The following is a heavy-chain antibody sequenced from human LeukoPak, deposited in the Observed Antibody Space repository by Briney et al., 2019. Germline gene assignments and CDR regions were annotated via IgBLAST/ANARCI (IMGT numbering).Heavy chain of an antibody. D-gene: IGHD6-13*01. CDR2: ISGSGGST. V-gene: IGHV3-23*01. CDR1: GFTFSSYA. J-gene: IGHJ6*03. CDR3: AKGGGSRYDYYMDV. Sequence: GGSLRLSCAASGFTFSSYAMSWVRQAPGKGLEWVSAISGSGGSTYYADSVKGRFTISRDNSKNTLYLQMNSLRAEDTAVYYCAKGGGSRYDYYMDVWGKGTTVTVSS.